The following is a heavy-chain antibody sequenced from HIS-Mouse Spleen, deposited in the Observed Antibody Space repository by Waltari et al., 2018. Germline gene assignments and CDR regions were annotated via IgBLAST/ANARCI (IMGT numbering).Heavy chain of an antibody. Sequence: QVQLVQSGAEVKKPGASVKVSCNASGYTFPRYYMHWVRQAPGQGLEWMGWINPNSGGTNYAQKFQGRVTMTRDTSISTAYMELSRLRSDDTAVYYCAREPLRDGYNSYYYYGMDVWGQGTTVTVSS. CDR2: INPNSGGT. J-gene: IGHJ6*02. V-gene: IGHV1-2*02. D-gene: IGHD5-12*01. CDR1: GYTFPRYY. CDR3: AREPLRDGYNSYYYYGMDV.